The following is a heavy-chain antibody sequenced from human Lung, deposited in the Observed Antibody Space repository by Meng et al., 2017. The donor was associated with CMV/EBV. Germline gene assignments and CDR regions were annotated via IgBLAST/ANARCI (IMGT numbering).Heavy chain of an antibody. Sequence: XCKTSGYAFTTYWVGWVRQKPGKGLEWMGSINPADSNTRYSPSFQGQVTISADKSTSTAYLLWSSLMASDTALYYCVRGTLRFLDWFEGGWFDPWGQGXPVTVSS. D-gene: IGHD3-3*01. V-gene: IGHV5-51*01. CDR3: VRGTLRFLDWFEGGWFDP. J-gene: IGHJ5*02. CDR1: GYAFTTYW. CDR2: INPADSNT.